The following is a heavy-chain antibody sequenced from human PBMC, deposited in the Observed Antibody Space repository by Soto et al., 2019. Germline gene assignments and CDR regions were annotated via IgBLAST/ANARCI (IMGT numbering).Heavy chain of an antibody. Sequence: QVQLVQTGAEVKKPEASVKVSCKTSGYTFTSYDIHWVRQATGQGPEWMGGMNPNSGNTVYAQKFQGRITMTRNTSMSTAYMELSSLRPEDTAVYYCARTRFGAVAGTWGQGTLVTVSS. CDR1: GYTFTSYD. CDR2: MNPNSGNT. CDR3: ARTRFGAVAGT. D-gene: IGHD6-19*01. V-gene: IGHV1-8*01. J-gene: IGHJ5*02.